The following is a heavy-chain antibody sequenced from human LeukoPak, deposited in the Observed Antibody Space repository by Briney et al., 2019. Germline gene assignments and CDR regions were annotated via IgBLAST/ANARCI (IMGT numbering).Heavy chain of an antibody. J-gene: IGHJ4*02. Sequence: GGSLRLSCAASGFTFDDYTMHWVRQAPGKGLEWVSLISWDGGSTYYADSVKGRFTISRDNSKNSLYLQMNSLRAEDTAVYYCARDRVPAAIPQILGYWGQGTLGTVSS. D-gene: IGHD2-2*01. CDR1: GFTFDDYT. CDR3: ARDRVPAAIPQILGY. CDR2: ISWDGGST. V-gene: IGHV3-43*01.